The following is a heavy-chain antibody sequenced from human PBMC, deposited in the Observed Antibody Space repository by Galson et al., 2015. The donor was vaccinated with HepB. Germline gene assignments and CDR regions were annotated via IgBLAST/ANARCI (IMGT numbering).Heavy chain of an antibody. J-gene: IGHJ4*02. CDR3: ARVPVTYYYDSSGYWMDY. D-gene: IGHD3-22*01. V-gene: IGHV3-30*04. Sequence: SLRLSCAASGFTFSSYAMHWVRQAPGKGLEWVAVISYDGSNKYYADSVKGRFTISRDNSKNTLYLQMNSLRAEDTAVYYCARVPVTYYYDSSGYWMDYWGQGTLVTVFS. CDR2: ISYDGSNK. CDR1: GFTFSSYA.